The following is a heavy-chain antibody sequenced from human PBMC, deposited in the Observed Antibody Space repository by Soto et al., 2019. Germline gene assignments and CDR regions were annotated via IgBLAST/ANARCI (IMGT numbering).Heavy chain of an antibody. V-gene: IGHV4-39*01. Sequence: SETLSLTCTVSGGSISSSSYYWGWIRQPPGKGLEWIGSIYYSGSTYYNPSLKSRVTISVDTSKNQFSLKLSSVTAADTAVYYCARINVETIYYYYYYMDVWGKGTTVTVSS. CDR1: GGSISSSSYY. CDR2: IYYSGST. CDR3: ARINVETIYYYYYYMDV. J-gene: IGHJ6*03.